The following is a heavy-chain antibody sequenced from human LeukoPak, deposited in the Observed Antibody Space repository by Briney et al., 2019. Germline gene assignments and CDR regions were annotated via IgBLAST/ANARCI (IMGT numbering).Heavy chain of an antibody. CDR3: ARDGDSPINSGSYYNWFDP. CDR2: IIPIFGIA. V-gene: IGHV1-69*04. CDR1: GGTFSSYA. D-gene: IGHD3-10*01. Sequence: SVKVSCKASGGTFSSYAISWVRQAPGQGLEWMGRIIPIFGIANYAQKFQGRVTITADKSTSTAYMELSSLRSEDTAVYYCARDGDSPINSGSYYNWFDPWGQGTLVTVPS. J-gene: IGHJ5*02.